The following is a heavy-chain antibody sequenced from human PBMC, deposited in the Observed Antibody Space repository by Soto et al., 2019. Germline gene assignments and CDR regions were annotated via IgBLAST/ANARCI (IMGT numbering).Heavy chain of an antibody. D-gene: IGHD3-9*01. J-gene: IGHJ4*02. CDR2: MNPNSGNT. CDR1: GYTFTSHD. CDR3: ARGQSGYFAPY. Sequence: ASVKVSCKASGYTFTSHDINWVRQATGQGLEWMGWMNPNSGNTGYAQKFQGRVTMTRNTSISTAYMELSTLRPEDTAVYYCARGQSGYFAPYWGQGTQVTVSS. V-gene: IGHV1-8*01.